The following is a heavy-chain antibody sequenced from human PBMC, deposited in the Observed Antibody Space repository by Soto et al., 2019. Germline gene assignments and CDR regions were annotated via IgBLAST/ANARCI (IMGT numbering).Heavy chain of an antibody. CDR2: ISAYNGNT. V-gene: IGHV1-18*01. D-gene: IGHD3-22*01. J-gene: IGHJ4*02. Sequence: ASVKVSCKASGYTFTSYGISWVRQAPGQRLEWMRWISAYNGNTNYAQKLQSRVTMTTDTSTSTAYMELRNLRSDDKAVYYCARDTYYYDSSGYFEYWGQGTLVTVSS. CDR1: GYTFTSYG. CDR3: ARDTYYYDSSGYFEY.